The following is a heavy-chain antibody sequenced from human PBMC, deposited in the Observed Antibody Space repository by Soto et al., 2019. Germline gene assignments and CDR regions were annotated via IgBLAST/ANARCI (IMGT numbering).Heavy chain of an antibody. Sequence: QVHLVESGGGVVQPGRSLRLSCAASGFTFSTSTMHWVRQAPGKGLEWVAVIPYDRSSQYYADSVKGRFTISRDNSKNTLYLQVNNLRPEDTAIYYCARLETRGSSARLDYWGQGTLVTVSA. D-gene: IGHD3-3*01. CDR3: ARLETRGSSARLDY. CDR2: IPYDRSSQ. V-gene: IGHV3-30-3*01. CDR1: GFTFSTST. J-gene: IGHJ4*02.